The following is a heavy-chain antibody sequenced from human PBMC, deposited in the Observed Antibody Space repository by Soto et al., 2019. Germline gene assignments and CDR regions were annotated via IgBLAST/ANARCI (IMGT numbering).Heavy chain of an antibody. D-gene: IGHD2-21*01. CDR1: EGTFSTYS. Sequence: QVQLVQSGAEVKKPGSSVKVSCKDSEGTFSTYSKFWVRQAPGQGLEWMGRIIPMLGVRNYAQRFQDRVTIIADKSTATVHMELSSLRSEDTALYYCTIGSWSGEVFDIWGQGTMVTVSS. J-gene: IGHJ3*02. V-gene: IGHV1-69*02. CDR2: IIPMLGVR. CDR3: TIGSWSGEVFDI.